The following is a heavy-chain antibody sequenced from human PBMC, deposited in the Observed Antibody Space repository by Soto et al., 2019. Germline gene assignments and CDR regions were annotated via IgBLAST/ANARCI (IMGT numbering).Heavy chain of an antibody. J-gene: IGHJ4*02. CDR2: IKQDGNDK. Sequence: VGSLRLSCAASGFSFSSHWMSWVRQAPGKGLEWVANIKQDGNDKRYVDSVKGRFTISRDNAKSSLYLQMNSLRAEDTAVYYCARYSYSSGPQDSWGQGTLVTVSS. CDR3: ARYSYSSGPQDS. D-gene: IGHD6-19*01. CDR1: GFSFSSHW. V-gene: IGHV3-7*03.